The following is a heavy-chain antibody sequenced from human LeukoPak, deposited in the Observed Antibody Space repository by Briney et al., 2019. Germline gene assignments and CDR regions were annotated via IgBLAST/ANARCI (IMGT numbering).Heavy chain of an antibody. J-gene: IGHJ5*02. CDR3: ARERWFGERNWFDP. CDR1: GFTFDDYA. V-gene: IGHV3-9*01. Sequence: PGGSLRLSCAASGFTFDDYAMHWVRQAPGKGLEWVSGISWNSGSIGYADSVKGRFTISRDNAKNSLYLQMNSLRAEDAALYYCARERWFGERNWFDPWGQGTLVTVSS. D-gene: IGHD3-10*01. CDR2: ISWNSGSI.